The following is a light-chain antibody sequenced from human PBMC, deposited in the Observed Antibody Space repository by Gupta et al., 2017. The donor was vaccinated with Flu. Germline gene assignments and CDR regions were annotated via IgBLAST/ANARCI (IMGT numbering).Light chain of an antibody. V-gene: IGKV3-20*01. J-gene: IGKJ2*01. CDR3: QQYGSSPAYT. CDR1: QSVSSSY. Sequence: TLSLSPGERATLSCRASQSVSSSYLAWYQQKPGHAPRLLIYGASSRATGIPDRFSGSGSGTDFTLTISRLEPEDFAVYYCQQYGSSPAYTFGQGTKLEIK. CDR2: GAS.